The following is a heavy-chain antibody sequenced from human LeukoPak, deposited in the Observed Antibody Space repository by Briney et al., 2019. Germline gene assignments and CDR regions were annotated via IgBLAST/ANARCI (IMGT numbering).Heavy chain of an antibody. J-gene: IGHJ5*02. CDR3: AKESSSSWYVGWFDP. CDR1: GFSFSSYA. Sequence: PGGSLRLSCAASGFSFSSYAMSWVRQAPGKGLEWVSAISGSGGSTYYADSVKGRFTISRDNSKNTLYLQMNSLRAEDTAVYYCAKESSSSWYVGWFDPWGQGTLVTVSS. D-gene: IGHD6-13*01. CDR2: ISGSGGST. V-gene: IGHV3-23*01.